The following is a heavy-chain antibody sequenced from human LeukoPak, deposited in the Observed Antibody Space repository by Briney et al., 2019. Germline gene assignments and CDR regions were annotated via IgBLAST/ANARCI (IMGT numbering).Heavy chain of an antibody. Sequence: SETLSLTCTVSGGSISSYYWSWIRQPPGKGPEWIGFIYYSGSTNYNPSLKSRVTISVDTSKNQFSLKLSSVTAADTAVYYCARSKGSIAVANFDYWGQGTLVTVSS. D-gene: IGHD6-19*01. CDR3: ARSKGSIAVANFDY. CDR2: IYYSGST. J-gene: IGHJ4*02. V-gene: IGHV4-59*01. CDR1: GGSISSYY.